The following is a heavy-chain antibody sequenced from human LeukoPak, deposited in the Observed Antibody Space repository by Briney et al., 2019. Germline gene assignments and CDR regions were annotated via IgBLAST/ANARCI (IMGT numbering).Heavy chain of an antibody. D-gene: IGHD3-10*01. J-gene: IGHJ4*02. Sequence: ASVKVSCKASGYSFTGYYLHWVRQAPGQGLEWMGWISAYNGNTNYAQKLQGRVTMTTDTSTTTAYMELGSLRSDDTAVYYCARAVPYYFGSGSTEEFDYWGQGTLVTVSS. V-gene: IGHV1-18*04. CDR3: ARAVPYYFGSGSTEEFDY. CDR2: ISAYNGNT. CDR1: GYSFTGYY.